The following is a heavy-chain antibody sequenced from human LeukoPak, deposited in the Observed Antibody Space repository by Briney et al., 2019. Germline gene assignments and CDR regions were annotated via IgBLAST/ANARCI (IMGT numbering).Heavy chain of an antibody. V-gene: IGHV4-59*01. CDR2: IYYSGST. D-gene: IGHD3-3*01. CDR1: GGSISSYY. J-gene: IGHJ4*02. Sequence: SETLSLTCTVSGGSISSYYWSWIRQPPGKGLEWIGYIYYSGSTNYNPSLKSRVTISVDTSKNQFSLKLSSVTAADTAVYYCARGLGFLEWSLDYWGQGTLVTVSS. CDR3: ARGLGFLEWSLDY.